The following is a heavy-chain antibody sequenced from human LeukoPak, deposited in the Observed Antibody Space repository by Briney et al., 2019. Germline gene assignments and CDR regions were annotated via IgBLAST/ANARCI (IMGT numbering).Heavy chain of an antibody. D-gene: IGHD6-19*01. J-gene: IGHJ4*02. CDR2: ISSSSSYI. CDR1: GFTFSSYS. CDR3: ARGSSGWYTGDY. Sequence: GGSLRLSCAASGFTFSSYSMNWVRQAPGKGLEWVSSISSSSSYIYYADSVKGRFTISGDNAKNSLYLQMNSLGAEDTAVYYCARGSSGWYTGDYWGQGTLVTVSS. V-gene: IGHV3-21*01.